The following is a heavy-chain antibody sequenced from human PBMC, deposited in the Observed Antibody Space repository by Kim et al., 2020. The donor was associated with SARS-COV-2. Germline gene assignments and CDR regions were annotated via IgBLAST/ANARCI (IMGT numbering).Heavy chain of an antibody. Sequence: SETLSLTCAVYGGSFSGYYWSWIRQPPGKGLEWIGEINHSGSTNYNPSLKSRVTISVDTSKNQFSLKLSSVTAADTAVYYCASPSRALRGPYYYYYYGMDVWGQGTTVTVSS. CDR3: ASPSRALRGPYYYYYYGMDV. CDR2: INHSGST. D-gene: IGHD3-10*01. J-gene: IGHJ6*02. V-gene: IGHV4-34*01. CDR1: GGSFSGYY.